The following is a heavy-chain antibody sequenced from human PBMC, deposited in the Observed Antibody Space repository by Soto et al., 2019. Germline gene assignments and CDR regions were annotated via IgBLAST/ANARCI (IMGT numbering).Heavy chain of an antibody. CDR3: AKDIRCSSTSCYTVRIVSGMDV. D-gene: IGHD2-2*02. CDR1: GFTFDDYA. Sequence: GESLRLSCAAAGFTFDDYAMHWVRQAPGKGLEWVSLISWDGGSTYYADSVKGRFTISRDNSKNSLYLQMNSLRAEDTALYYCAKDIRCSSTSCYTVRIVSGMDVWGQGTTVTVSS. V-gene: IGHV3-43D*04. CDR2: ISWDGGST. J-gene: IGHJ6*02.